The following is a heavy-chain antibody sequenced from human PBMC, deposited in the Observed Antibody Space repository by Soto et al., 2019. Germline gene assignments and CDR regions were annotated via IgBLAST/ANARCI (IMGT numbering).Heavy chain of an antibody. Sequence: QVQLQQWGAGLLKPSETLSLTCAVYGGSFSGYYWSWIRQPPGKGLEWIGEINHSGSTNYNPSLKSRVTISVDTSKNQFSLKLSSVTAADTAVYYFARELGYDYVWGSYRANYYYYGMDVWGQGTTVTVSS. D-gene: IGHD3-16*02. CDR2: INHSGST. V-gene: IGHV4-34*01. CDR3: ARELGYDYVWGSYRANYYYYGMDV. J-gene: IGHJ6*02. CDR1: GGSFSGYY.